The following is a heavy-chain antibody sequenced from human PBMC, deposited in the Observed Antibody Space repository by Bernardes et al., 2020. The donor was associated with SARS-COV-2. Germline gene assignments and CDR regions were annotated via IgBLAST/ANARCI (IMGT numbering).Heavy chain of an antibody. V-gene: IGHV4-59*01. CDR1: GGSISSYY. CDR2: IYYSGST. CDR3: ARGHSSWISYYFDY. D-gene: IGHD6-13*01. Sequence: SETLSLTCTVTGGSISSYYWSWIRQPPGKGLEWIGYIYYSGSTNYNPSRKSRVTISVDTSKNQFSLKLSSVTAADTAVYYCARGHSSWISYYFDYWGQGTLVTVSS. J-gene: IGHJ4*02.